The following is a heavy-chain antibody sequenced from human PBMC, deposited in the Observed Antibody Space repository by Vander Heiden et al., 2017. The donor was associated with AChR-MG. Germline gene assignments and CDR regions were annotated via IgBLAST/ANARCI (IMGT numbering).Heavy chain of an antibody. V-gene: IGHV4-59*01. Sequence: QVQLQASGPGLVKPSETLSLTCTVSGGSISRYHWSWIRQPPGKGLEWIGYIYYSGSTNYNPSRKSRVNISVDTSKNQFSLKLSSVTAADTAVYYCARVKLEWAEKNYYYYYMDVWGKGTTVTVSS. CDR3: ARVKLEWAEKNYYYYYMDV. CDR2: IYYSGST. D-gene: IGHD3-3*01. CDR1: GGSISRYH. J-gene: IGHJ6*03.